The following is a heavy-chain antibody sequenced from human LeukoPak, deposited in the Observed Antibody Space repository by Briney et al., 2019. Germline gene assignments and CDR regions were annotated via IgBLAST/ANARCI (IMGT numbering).Heavy chain of an antibody. J-gene: IGHJ3*02. CDR1: GGTFSSYA. V-gene: IGHV1-69*04. Sequence: SVKVSCKASGGTFSSYAISWVRQAPGQGLEWMGRIIPILGIANYAQKFQGRVTITADKSTSTAYMELSSLRSEDTAVYYCARAPGIFHDAFDIWGQGTMVTVSS. CDR2: IIPILGIA. CDR3: ARAPGIFHDAFDI. D-gene: IGHD2/OR15-2a*01.